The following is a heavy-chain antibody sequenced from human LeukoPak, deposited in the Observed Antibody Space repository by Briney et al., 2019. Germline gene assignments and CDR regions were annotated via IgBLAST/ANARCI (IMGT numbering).Heavy chain of an antibody. D-gene: IGHD3-22*01. J-gene: IGHJ4*02. Sequence: ASVKVSCKVSGYTLTELSMHWVRQAPGKGLEWMGGFDPEDGETIYAQKFQGRVTMTEDTSTDTAYMELSSLRSEDTAVYYCATDAGKYYDSSGYPGPYIYWGQGTLVTVSS. CDR1: GYTLTELS. CDR2: FDPEDGET. V-gene: IGHV1-24*01. CDR3: ATDAGKYYDSSGYPGPYIY.